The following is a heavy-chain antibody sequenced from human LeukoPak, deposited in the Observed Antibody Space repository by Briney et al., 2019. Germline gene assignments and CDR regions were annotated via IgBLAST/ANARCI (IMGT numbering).Heavy chain of an antibody. CDR3: ARWSCSSTSCSPYYYYYYIDV. CDR2: ISSSSSTI. D-gene: IGHD2-2*01. V-gene: IGHV3-48*01. CDR1: GFTFSTYN. J-gene: IGHJ6*03. Sequence: GGSLRLSCVASGFTFSTYNMNWVRQAPGKGREWVSYISSSSSTIYYAHSVKGRFTISRDNAKNSLYLQMNSLRAEDTAVYYCARWSCSSTSCSPYYYYYYIDVWGKGTTVTLYS.